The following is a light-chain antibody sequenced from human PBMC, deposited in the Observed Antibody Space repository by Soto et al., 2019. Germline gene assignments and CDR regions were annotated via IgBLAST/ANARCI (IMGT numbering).Light chain of an antibody. CDR2: KTS. V-gene: IGKV1-5*03. CDR3: HQYNSYWT. CDR1: QSIGSW. Sequence: DTPMTQSPSTLSASVGDRVTITCRASQSIGSWLAWYKQKPGKAPKHLIYKTSMLESGVPSRFSGSGSGTELTLSISSLQPDDYATDYGHQYNSYWTCGQGIKVEIK. J-gene: IGKJ1*01.